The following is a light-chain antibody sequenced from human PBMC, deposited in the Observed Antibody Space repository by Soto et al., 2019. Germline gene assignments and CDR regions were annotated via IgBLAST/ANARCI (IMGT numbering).Light chain of an antibody. CDR1: QAIDRW. Sequence: DIQMTQSPSTLSGSLGDRVTITCRVSQAIDRWLAWYQQKPGKAPKVLIYAASNLRSGVPSRFSGSGSGIDFSLTISSLQPEDLATYYCKQSKTFPLTFGGGTKVDI. CDR2: AAS. CDR3: KQSKTFPLT. V-gene: IGKV1-12*01. J-gene: IGKJ4*01.